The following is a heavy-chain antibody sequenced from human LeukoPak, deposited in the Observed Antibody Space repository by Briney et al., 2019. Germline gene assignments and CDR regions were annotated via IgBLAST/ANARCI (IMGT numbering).Heavy chain of an antibody. Sequence: SETLSLICAVSGGSISSSNWWSWVRQPPGKGLEGIGEIYHSGSTNYNPSHKSRVTISVDKSKNQFSLKLSSVTAADTAVYYGARVRAVAGEFDYWGQGTLVTVSS. CDR3: ARVRAVAGEFDY. D-gene: IGHD6-19*01. V-gene: IGHV4-4*02. CDR2: IYHSGST. CDR1: GGSISSSNW. J-gene: IGHJ4*02.